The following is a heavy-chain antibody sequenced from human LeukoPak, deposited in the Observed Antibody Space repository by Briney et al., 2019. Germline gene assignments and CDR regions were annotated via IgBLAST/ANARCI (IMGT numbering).Heavy chain of an antibody. CDR2: INSDGSST. CDR1: GFTFSSYW. CDR3: ARDYGTNDMDV. J-gene: IGHJ6*02. V-gene: IGHV3-74*01. D-gene: IGHD3-16*01. Sequence: GGSLRLSCAASGFTFSSYWMYWVRQAPGKGLVWVSRINSDGSSTSYADSVKGRFTISRDNAKNTLYLQMNSLRAEDTAAYYCARDYGTNDMDVWDQGTTVTVSS.